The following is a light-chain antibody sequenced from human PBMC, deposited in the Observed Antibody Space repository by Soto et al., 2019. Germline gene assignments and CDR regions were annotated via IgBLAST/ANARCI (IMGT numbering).Light chain of an antibody. CDR1: QSVSSN. CDR2: GAS. V-gene: IGKV3D-15*01. Sequence: EIVMTQSPATLSVSPGERATLSCRASQSVSSNLAWYQQKPGQAPRLLIYGASIRATGIPARFSGSGSGTEFTLTISSLQSEDFAVYSCQQYNIWPLTFGGGSMVDIK. J-gene: IGKJ4*01. CDR3: QQYNIWPLT.